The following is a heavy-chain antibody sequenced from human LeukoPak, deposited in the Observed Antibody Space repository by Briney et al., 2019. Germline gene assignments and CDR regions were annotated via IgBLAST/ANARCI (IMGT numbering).Heavy chain of an antibody. CDR2: IYHSGST. Sequence: SGTLSLTCAVSGGSISSSNWWSWVRQPPGKGLEWIGEIYHSGSTNYNPSLKSRVTISVDKSKNQFSLKLSSVTAADTAVYYCARYGSGSYGAYYYYMDVWGKGTTVTVSS. CDR1: GGSISSSNW. J-gene: IGHJ6*03. D-gene: IGHD3-10*01. V-gene: IGHV4-4*02. CDR3: ARYGSGSYGAYYYYMDV.